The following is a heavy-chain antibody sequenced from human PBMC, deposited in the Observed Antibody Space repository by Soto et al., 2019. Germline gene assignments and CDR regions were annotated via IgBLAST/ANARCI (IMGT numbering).Heavy chain of an antibody. CDR2: IKQDGSEN. J-gene: IGHJ6*02. V-gene: IGHV3-7*03. CDR3: ARDGPFISVAAPAFQYAMDV. CDR1: SFTFSSYW. Sequence: DVRLVESGGGLVQPGGSLRLSCAASSFTFSSYWLSWVRQAPGKGLEWVATIKQDGSENYYVDSVKGRFTISRDTAKKSLYLQRSSLRADDTAVYYCARDGPFISVAAPAFQYAMDVWGQGTTVTVS. D-gene: IGHD6-19*01.